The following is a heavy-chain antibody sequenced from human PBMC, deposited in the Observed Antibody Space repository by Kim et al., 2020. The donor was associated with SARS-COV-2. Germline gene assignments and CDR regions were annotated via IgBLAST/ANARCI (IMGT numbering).Heavy chain of an antibody. V-gene: IGHV4-31*02. CDR3: ARAPITMIVVVKAFDI. J-gene: IGHJ3*02. Sequence: PALKGRVTISVATSKNQFSLKLSSVTAADTAVYYCARAPITMIVVVKAFDIWGQGTMVTVSS. D-gene: IGHD3-22*01.